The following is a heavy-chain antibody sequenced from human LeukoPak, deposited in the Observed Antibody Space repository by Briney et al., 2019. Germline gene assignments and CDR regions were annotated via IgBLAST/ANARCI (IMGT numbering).Heavy chain of an antibody. D-gene: IGHD3-10*01. Sequence: ASVKVSCKAPGYTFTSYGISWVRQAPGQGLEWMGWISAYNGNTNYAQKLQGRVTMTTDTSTSTAYMELRSLRSDDTAVYYCARDSHGEWFGGEKPWDAFDIWGQGTMVTVSS. CDR2: ISAYNGNT. V-gene: IGHV1-18*01. J-gene: IGHJ3*02. CDR1: GYTFTSYG. CDR3: ARDSHGEWFGGEKPWDAFDI.